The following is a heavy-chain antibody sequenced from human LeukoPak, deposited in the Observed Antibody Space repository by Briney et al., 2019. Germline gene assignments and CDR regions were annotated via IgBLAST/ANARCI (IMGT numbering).Heavy chain of an antibody. J-gene: IGHJ6*03. Sequence: GGSLRLSCAASGFTFDDYAMHGVRQAPGKGLEWVSLISWDGGSIYYVDSVKGRFTISRDNSKNSLYLQMNSLRAEDTAMYYCARSSGFGGSGPKYYYMDVWGKGTTVTVSS. D-gene: IGHD3-10*01. CDR3: ARSSGFGGSGPKYYYMDV. CDR2: ISWDGGSI. CDR1: GFTFDDYA. V-gene: IGHV3-43D*03.